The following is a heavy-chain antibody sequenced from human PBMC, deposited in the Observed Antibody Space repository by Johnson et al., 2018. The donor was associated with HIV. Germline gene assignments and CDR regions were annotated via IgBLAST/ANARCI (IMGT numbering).Heavy chain of an antibody. Sequence: QVQLVESGGGVVQPGRSLRLSCAASGFTFSNFGMHWVRQAPGKGLEWVAVIWYDGSNKYYADSVKGRFTISRDNSKSTLYLQMNSLRAEDTAVYYCARDGPYYDSSGYYYGTVFYAFDIWGQGTMVTVSS. J-gene: IGHJ3*02. CDR2: IWYDGSNK. CDR1: GFTFSNFG. D-gene: IGHD3-22*01. CDR3: ARDGPYYDSSGYYYGTVFYAFDI. V-gene: IGHV3-33*01.